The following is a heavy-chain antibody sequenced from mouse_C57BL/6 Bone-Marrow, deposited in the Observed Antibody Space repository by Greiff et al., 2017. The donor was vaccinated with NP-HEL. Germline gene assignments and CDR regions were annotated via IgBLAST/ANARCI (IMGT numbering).Heavy chain of an antibody. D-gene: IGHD1-1*01. Sequence: EVQVVESEGGLVQPGSSMKLSCTASGFTFSDYYMAWVRQVPEKGLEWVANINYDGSSTYYLDSLKSRFIISRDNAKNILYLQMSSLKSEDTATYYCARTNYGSSHYYAMDYWGQGTSVTVSS. CDR3: ARTNYGSSHYYAMDY. V-gene: IGHV5-16*01. CDR2: INYDGSST. CDR1: GFTFSDYY. J-gene: IGHJ4*01.